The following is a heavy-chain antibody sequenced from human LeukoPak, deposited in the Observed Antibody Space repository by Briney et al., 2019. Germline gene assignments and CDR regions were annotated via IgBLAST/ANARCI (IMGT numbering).Heavy chain of an antibody. CDR3: ATTGIHILTGYQEAAFAF. J-gene: IGHJ4*02. D-gene: IGHD3-9*01. Sequence: GASVKVSCKASGCTFSSYSIRWVRQAPGQGLEWMGGIIPISGTASYAQKFQGRVTITAGKSTNTAYMELSSLRSEDTAVYYCATTGIHILTGYQEAAFAFWNQGTLVTVSS. V-gene: IGHV1-69*06. CDR2: IIPISGTA. CDR1: GCTFSSYS.